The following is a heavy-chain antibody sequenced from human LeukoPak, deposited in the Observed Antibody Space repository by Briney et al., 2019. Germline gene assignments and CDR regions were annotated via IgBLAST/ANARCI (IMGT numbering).Heavy chain of an antibody. Sequence: GGSLRLSCAASGFTFDDYAMHWVRQAPGKGLEWVSFISWDGGSTYYADSVKGRFTISRDNSKNSLYLQMNSLRAEDTALYYCAKDMAAYYYSSGNIDYWGQGTLVTVSS. D-gene: IGHD3-10*01. J-gene: IGHJ4*02. CDR2: ISWDGGST. CDR1: GFTFDDYA. CDR3: AKDMAAYYYSSGNIDY. V-gene: IGHV3-43D*03.